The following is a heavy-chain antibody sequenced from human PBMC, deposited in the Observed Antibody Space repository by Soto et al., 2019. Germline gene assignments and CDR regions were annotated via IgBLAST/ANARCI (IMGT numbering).Heavy chain of an antibody. D-gene: IGHD2-15*01. CDR3: ARYAGDAARYFDL. J-gene: IGHJ2*01. CDR2: MNPHSGNT. Sequence: ASVKVSCKASGYSFTNYDINWVRQAAGQGPEWMAWMNPHSGNTGYAQKFRGRVTVARDTSTSTVYMELTRLTSDDTAVYFCARYAGDAARYFDLWGHGTLVTVSS. CDR1: GYSFTNYD. V-gene: IGHV1-8*01.